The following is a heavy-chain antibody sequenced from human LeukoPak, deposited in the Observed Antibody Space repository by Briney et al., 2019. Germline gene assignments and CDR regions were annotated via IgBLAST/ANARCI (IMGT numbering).Heavy chain of an antibody. CDR2: ISYDGSNK. CDR1: GSTFSSYG. V-gene: IGHV3-30*03. Sequence: GGSLRLSCAASGSTFSSYGMQWVRQTPGKGLEWVAVISYDGSNKYYADSVKGRFTISRDNSKNTLYLQMNSLRAEDTAVYYCARESDDAFDIWGQGTMVTVSS. J-gene: IGHJ3*02. CDR3: ARESDDAFDI.